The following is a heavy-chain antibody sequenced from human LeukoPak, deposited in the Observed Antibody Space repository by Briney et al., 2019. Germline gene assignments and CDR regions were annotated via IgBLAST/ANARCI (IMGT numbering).Heavy chain of an antibody. D-gene: IGHD6-19*01. Sequence: GGSLRLSCAASGFTFSNSAMSWVRQAPGKGLEWVSTLSGSGITTYYADSVTGRFTISRDNSKNTLYLQMNSLRAEDTAVYYCAKGIYSSGWSYFDYWGLGTLVTVSS. CDR2: LSGSGITT. CDR3: AKGIYSSGWSYFDY. V-gene: IGHV3-23*01. CDR1: GFTFSNSA. J-gene: IGHJ4*01.